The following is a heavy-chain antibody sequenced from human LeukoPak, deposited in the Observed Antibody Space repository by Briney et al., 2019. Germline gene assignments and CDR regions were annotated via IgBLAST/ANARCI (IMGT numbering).Heavy chain of an antibody. V-gene: IGHV4-59*01. D-gene: IGHD1-26*01. CDR3: ARVGGTNYYYYGMDV. J-gene: IGHJ6*02. Sequence: SETLSLTCTVSGGSISNYYWSWIRQPPGKGLEWIGYIYYSGSTNYNPSLKSRVTISVDTSKNQFSLKLSSVTAADTAVYYCARVGGTNYYYYGMDVWGQGTTATVSS. CDR2: IYYSGST. CDR1: GGSISNYY.